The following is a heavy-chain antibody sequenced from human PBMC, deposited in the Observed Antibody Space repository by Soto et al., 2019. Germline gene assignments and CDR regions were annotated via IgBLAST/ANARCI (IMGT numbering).Heavy chain of an antibody. V-gene: IGHV3-23*01. CDR2: IGGSGDSR. CDR1: GFTFSSYT. J-gene: IGHJ4*02. CDR3: SKSAVQVWFEYFDY. Sequence: PGGSLRLSCAASGFTFSSYTMCWVRQVPGKGLEWVSGIGGSGDSRYYAYSVKGRFTISRDNSKNTLYLQMNSLRPEDTAVYYCSKSAVQVWFEYFDYWGQGSQVTVSS. D-gene: IGHD3-10*01.